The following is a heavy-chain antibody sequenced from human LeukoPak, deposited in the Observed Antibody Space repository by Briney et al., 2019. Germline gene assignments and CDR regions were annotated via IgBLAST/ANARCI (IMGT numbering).Heavy chain of an antibody. V-gene: IGHV4-30-4*01. CDR3: ARAEGVAAEFDY. CDR1: GGSISSGDYY. J-gene: IGHJ4*02. D-gene: IGHD2-15*01. Sequence: SETLSLTCTVSGGSISSGDYYWSWVRQPPGKGLGWIGYIYYSGSTYYNPSLKSRVTISVDTSKNQFSLKLSSVTAADTAVYYCARAEGVAAEFDYWGQGTLVTVSS. CDR2: IYYSGST.